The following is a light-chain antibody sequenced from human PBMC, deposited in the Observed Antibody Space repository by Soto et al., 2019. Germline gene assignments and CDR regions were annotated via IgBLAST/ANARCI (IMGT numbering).Light chain of an antibody. CDR3: QQRSNWPSIT. V-gene: IGKV3D-20*02. J-gene: IGKJ5*01. CDR2: DAS. CDR1: QSVRSDY. Sequence: EIVLTQSPGTLSLSPGERATLSCRASQSVRSDYLAWYQQKPGQAPRLLIYDASSRATGIPARFSGSGSGTDFTLTISSLEPEDFAVYYCQQRSNWPSITFGQGTRLEIK.